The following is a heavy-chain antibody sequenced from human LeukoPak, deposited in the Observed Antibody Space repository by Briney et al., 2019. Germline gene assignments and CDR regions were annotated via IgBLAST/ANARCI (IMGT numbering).Heavy chain of an antibody. Sequence: ASETLSLTCAVYGGSLSGYSWNWIRQPPGKGLEWIGEIDHTLSTNYNSSLKTRATISADTSKNHFSLRLSSVTVADTAAYYCARSRPYYNWFDPWGQGTLVTVSS. CDR3: ARSRPYYNWFDP. CDR1: GGSLSGYS. CDR2: IDHTLST. V-gene: IGHV4-34*01. J-gene: IGHJ5*02. D-gene: IGHD3-10*01.